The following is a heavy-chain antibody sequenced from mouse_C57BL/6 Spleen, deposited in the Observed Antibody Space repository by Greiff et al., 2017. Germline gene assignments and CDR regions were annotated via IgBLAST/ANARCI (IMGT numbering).Heavy chain of an antibody. CDR1: GFSFNTYA. J-gene: IGHJ1*03. CDR3: VRHDNYDYDVRYFDV. D-gene: IGHD2-4*01. V-gene: IGHV10-1*01. Sequence: EVKLEESGGGLVQPPGSLKLSCAASGFSFNTYAMNWVRQAPGKGLEWVARIRSKSNNYATYYADSVKDRVTISRDDSESMLYLQMNYLKTEDTAMYYCVRHDNYDYDVRYFDVWGTGTTVTVSS. CDR2: IRSKSNNYAT.